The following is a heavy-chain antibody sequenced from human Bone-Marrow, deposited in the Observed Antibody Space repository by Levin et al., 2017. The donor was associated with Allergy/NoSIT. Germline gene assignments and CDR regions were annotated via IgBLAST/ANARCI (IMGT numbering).Heavy chain of an antibody. D-gene: IGHD3-22*01. CDR3: AKGFSVYSSDTRGFDS. CDR1: GFTFADHA. Sequence: LSLTCAASGFTFADHAIHWVRQPPGKGLEWVSGISSDSGTRFYADSVRGRFTISRDNAKKSLYLQMNSLTPEDTALYYCAKGFSVYSSDTRGFDSWGQGTLVTVSS. J-gene: IGHJ4*02. V-gene: IGHV3-9*01. CDR2: ISSDSGTR.